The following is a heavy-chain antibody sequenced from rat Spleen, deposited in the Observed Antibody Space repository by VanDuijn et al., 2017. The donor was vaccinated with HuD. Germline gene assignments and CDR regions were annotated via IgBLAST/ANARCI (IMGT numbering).Heavy chain of an antibody. CDR1: GFTFSNYG. J-gene: IGHJ2*01. D-gene: IGHD1-5*01. CDR2: ISTSGSRT. CDR3: ARWRYTRRVFDY. V-gene: IGHV5S23*01. Sequence: EVQLVESGGGLVQPGRSLKLSCAASGFTFSNYGMAWVCQAPKKGLEWVATISTSGSRTYYPDSVKGRFTISRDNAKSSLYLQMNSLKSEDTATYDCARWRYTRRVFDYWGQGVMVTVSS.